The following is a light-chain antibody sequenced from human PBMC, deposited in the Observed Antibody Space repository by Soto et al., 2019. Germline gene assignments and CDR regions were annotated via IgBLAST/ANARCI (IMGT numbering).Light chain of an antibody. CDR2: EVS. CDR1: SSDVGGYNY. V-gene: IGLV2-14*01. J-gene: IGLJ2*01. Sequence: QSALTQPASVSGSPGQSITISCTGTSSDVGGYNYVSWYQQHPGKAPKLMIYEVSNRPSGVSNRFSVSKSGNTAYLTISGLQAEVEADYYCSLYISSSTMVFGGGTKLNVL. CDR3: SLYISSSTMV.